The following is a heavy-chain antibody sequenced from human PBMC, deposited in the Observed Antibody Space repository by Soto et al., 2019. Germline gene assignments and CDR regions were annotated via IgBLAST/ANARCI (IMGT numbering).Heavy chain of an antibody. J-gene: IGHJ4*02. CDR1: GGSNSRSSYS. Sequence: SEARSLTCTGSGGSNSRSSYSWGWIRQPPGKGLDWIGSIYYSGSTYYNPSLKSRVTISVDPSKNQFSLKLSSVTAADTAAYYCARHPPPFRCGNFEYWGKGSLVT. CDR2: IYYSGST. CDR3: ARHPPPFRCGNFEY. D-gene: IGHD2-21*01. V-gene: IGHV4-39*01.